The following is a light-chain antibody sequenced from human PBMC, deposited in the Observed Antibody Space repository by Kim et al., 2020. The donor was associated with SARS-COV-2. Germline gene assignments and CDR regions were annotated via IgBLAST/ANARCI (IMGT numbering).Light chain of an antibody. CDR3: AAWDDSLNAWV. J-gene: IGLJ3*02. Sequence: GQRGTISCSGSRSNIGRYTVNWYQQFPGTAPKFLIYSSNQRPSGVPDRCSGSQSGTSASLAISGLQAEDEADYYCAAWDDSLNAWVFGGGTQLTVL. CDR2: SSN. CDR1: RSNIGRYT. V-gene: IGLV1-44*01.